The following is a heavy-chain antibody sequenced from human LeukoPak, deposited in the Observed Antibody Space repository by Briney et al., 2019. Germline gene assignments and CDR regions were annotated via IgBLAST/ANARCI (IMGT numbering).Heavy chain of an antibody. Sequence: GGSLRLSCAASGFTFDDYGLSWVRQAPGKGLEWVSGINWNGGSTGYADSVKGRFTISRDNSKNTLYLQMNSLRAEDTAVYYCAKERGTAMVRSYYMDVWGKGTTVTVSS. CDR1: GFTFDDYG. D-gene: IGHD5-18*01. J-gene: IGHJ6*03. CDR2: INWNGGST. CDR3: AKERGTAMVRSYYMDV. V-gene: IGHV3-20*04.